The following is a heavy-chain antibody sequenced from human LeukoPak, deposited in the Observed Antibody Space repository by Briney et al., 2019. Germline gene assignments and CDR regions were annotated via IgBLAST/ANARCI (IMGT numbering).Heavy chain of an antibody. V-gene: IGHV3-21*01. D-gene: IGHD3-22*01. CDR2: ISSSSSYI. CDR1: GFTFSSYA. Sequence: GGSLRLSCAASGFTFSSYAMNWVRQAPGKGLEWVSSISSSSSYIYYADSVKGRFTISRDNAKKSLYLQMNSLRAEDTAVYYCARTYYYDSSGYREDWFDPWGQGTLVTVSS. CDR3: ARTYYYDSSGYREDWFDP. J-gene: IGHJ5*02.